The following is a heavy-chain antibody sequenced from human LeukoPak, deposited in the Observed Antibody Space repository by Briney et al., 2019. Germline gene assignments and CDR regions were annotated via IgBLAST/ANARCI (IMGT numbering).Heavy chain of an antibody. CDR2: VYYSGST. CDR1: GGSISSSHYY. D-gene: IGHD3-3*01. CDR3: ARAGPQWLLYY. J-gene: IGHJ4*02. Sequence: PSETLSLTCSVSGGSISSSHYYWGWIRQPPGKGLQWIGSVYYSGSTYYSPSLKSRVTISVDTSKNQFSLKLSSVTAADTAVYYCARAGPQWLLYYWGQGTLVTVSS. V-gene: IGHV4-39*07.